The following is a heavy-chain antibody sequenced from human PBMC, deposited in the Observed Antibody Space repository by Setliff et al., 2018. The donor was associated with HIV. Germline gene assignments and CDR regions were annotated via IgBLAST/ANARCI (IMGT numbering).Heavy chain of an antibody. V-gene: IGHV4-34*12. Sequence: SETLSLTCAVYGGSFSGYYWSWIRQPPGKGLEWIGEIIHSGSTNYSPSLKSRVTISVDTSKNQFSLKLSSVTAADTAVYYCARRSGWADSYYYAMDIWGQGTTVTVSS. D-gene: IGHD6-19*01. CDR2: IIHSGST. J-gene: IGHJ6*02. CDR3: ARRSGWADSYYYAMDI. CDR1: GGSFSGYY.